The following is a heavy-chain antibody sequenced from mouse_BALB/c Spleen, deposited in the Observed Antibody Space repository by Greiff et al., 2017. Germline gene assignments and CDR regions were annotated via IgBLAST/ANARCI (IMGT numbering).Heavy chain of an antibody. CDR3: ARADWYFDG. CDR1: RYAFTNYL. Sequence: VKLQESGAELVRPGTSVKVSCKASRYAFTNYLIEWVKQRPGQGLEWIGVINPGSGGTNYNEKFKGKATLTADKSSSTAYMQLSSLTSDDSAVYFCARADWYFDGWGAGTTVTVSS. J-gene: IGHJ1*01. V-gene: IGHV1-54*01. CDR2: INPGSGGT.